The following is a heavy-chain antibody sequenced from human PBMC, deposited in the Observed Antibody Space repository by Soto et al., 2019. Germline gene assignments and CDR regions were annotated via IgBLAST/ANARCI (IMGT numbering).Heavy chain of an antibody. D-gene: IGHD5-18*01. Sequence: LEPLCLSCSVAGGSSIDHYWRRILKPTGKGLEWIGYIYYSGSTNYSPSLKSRVTISVDTSKNQFSLRLSSVTAADTALYYCARHRYSYGVYYFDYWGQGTLLTVYS. V-gene: IGHV4-59*08. CDR2: IYYSGST. CDR1: GGSSIDHY. J-gene: IGHJ4*02. CDR3: ARHRYSYGVYYFDY.